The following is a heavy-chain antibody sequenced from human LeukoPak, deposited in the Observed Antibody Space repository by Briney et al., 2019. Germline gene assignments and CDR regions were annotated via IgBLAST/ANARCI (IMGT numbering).Heavy chain of an antibody. V-gene: IGHV1-8*01. CDR1: GYTFTSYD. CDR2: MSPNSGNT. CDR3: ARGGDVSIAAAHDY. J-gene: IGHJ4*02. D-gene: IGHD6-13*01. Sequence: ASVKVSCKASGYTFTSYDINWVPQATGQGLEWMGWMSPNSGNTGYAQKFQGRVTMTRNTSISTAYMELSSLRSEDTAVYYCARGGDVSIAAAHDYWGEGTLVTVSS.